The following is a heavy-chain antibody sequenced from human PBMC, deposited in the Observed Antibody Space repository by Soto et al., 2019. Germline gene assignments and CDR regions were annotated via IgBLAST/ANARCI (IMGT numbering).Heavy chain of an antibody. V-gene: IGHV2-5*01. CDR1: GFSLTTGRVG. CDR3: THRLVGSGQGY. J-gene: IGHJ4*02. Sequence: QITLEETGPTLVKPTQTLTLTCTFSGFSLTTGRVGVGWIRQPPGKALEWLAVIHWNDDNHYSPSLKSRLTLTKDTSKNQVVLTLTNRDPVDTATYYCTHRLVGSGQGYWGQGTLVTVSS. CDR2: IHWNDDN. D-gene: IGHD2-15*01.